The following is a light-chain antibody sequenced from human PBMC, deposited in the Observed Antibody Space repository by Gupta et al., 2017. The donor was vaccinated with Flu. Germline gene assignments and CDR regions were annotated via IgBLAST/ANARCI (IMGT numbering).Light chain of an antibody. CDR1: QDISIL. Sequence: DIQMTQSLSSMSASVGDRVTITCRESQDISILLAWYQQKAGKAPKLLISPESNFQSGVPSRFSGSGSWTDFTLTISSLQPDDFSTYYCHQAMSCPGWTFGQGTKVEIK. J-gene: IGKJ1*01. CDR3: HQAMSCPGWT. V-gene: IGKV1-12*01. CDR2: PES.